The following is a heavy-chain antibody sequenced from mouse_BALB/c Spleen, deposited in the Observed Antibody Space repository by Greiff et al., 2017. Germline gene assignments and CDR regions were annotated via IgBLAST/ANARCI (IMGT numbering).Heavy chain of an antibody. V-gene: IGHV1S81*02. J-gene: IGHJ3*01. Sequence: VQLQQSGAELVKPGASVKLSCKASGYTFTSYYMYWVKQRPGQGLEWIGEINPSNGGTNFNEKFKSKATLTVDKSSSTAYVQLSSLTSEDSAVYYCTRPFAYWGQGTLVTVSA. CDR2: INPSNGGT. CDR1: GYTFTSYY. CDR3: TRPFAY.